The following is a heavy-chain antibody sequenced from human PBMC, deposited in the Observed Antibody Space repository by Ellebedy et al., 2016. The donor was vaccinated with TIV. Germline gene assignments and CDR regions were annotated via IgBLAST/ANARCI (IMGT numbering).Heavy chain of an antibody. CDR1: GFTFNSYA. CDR2: FSYSSSHI. CDR3: ARVQITVAGIN. J-gene: IGHJ4*02. Sequence: PGGSLRLSCAASGFTFNSYAMSWVRQAPGQGLEWVSSFSYSSSHIYYADSLKGRFTISRDNAKNSLYLQMNSLRAEDTAVYYCARVQITVAGINWGQGTLVTVSS. V-gene: IGHV3-21*01. D-gene: IGHD6-19*01.